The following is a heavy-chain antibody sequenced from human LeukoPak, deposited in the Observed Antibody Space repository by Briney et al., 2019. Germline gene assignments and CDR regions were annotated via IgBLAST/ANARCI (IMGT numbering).Heavy chain of an antibody. J-gene: IGHJ3*02. D-gene: IGHD3-9*01. CDR2: IYYSGST. V-gene: IGHV4-59*08. CDR3: ARRLSSDFDWLTLDAFDI. Sequence: SQTLSLTRTVSGGSISSYYWSWIRQPPGKGLEWIGYIYYSGSTNYNPSLKSRVTISVDTSKNQFSLKLSSVTAADTAVYYCARRLSSDFDWLTLDAFDIWGQGTMVTVSS. CDR1: GGSISSYY.